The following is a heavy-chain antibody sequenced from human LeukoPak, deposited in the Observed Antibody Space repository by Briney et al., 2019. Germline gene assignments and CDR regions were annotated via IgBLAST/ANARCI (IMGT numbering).Heavy chain of an antibody. J-gene: IGHJ4*02. CDR3: AKGAAVAYCGGDCYVDY. CDR1: GFTFSSYA. V-gene: IGHV3-23*01. CDR2: ISGSGGST. D-gene: IGHD2-21*02. Sequence: PGGSLRLSCAASGFTFSSYAMSWVRQAPGKGLEWVSAISGSGGSTYYADSVKGRFTISRDNSKNTLYLQMNSLRAEDTAVYYCAKGAAVAYCGGDCYVDYWGQGTLVTVSS.